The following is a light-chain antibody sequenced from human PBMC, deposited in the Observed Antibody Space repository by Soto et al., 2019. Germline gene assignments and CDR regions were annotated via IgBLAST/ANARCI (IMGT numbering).Light chain of an antibody. CDR3: CSYAGTNSFV. V-gene: IGLV2-11*01. J-gene: IGLJ2*01. CDR1: SSDVGGYKY. CDR2: DVS. Sequence: QSALTQPRSVSGSPGQSVTISCTGTSSDVGGYKYVSWYQHHPGKAPRLMIYDVSKRPSGVPDRFSGSKSGNTASLTISGLQAEDEADYYCCSYAGTNSFVFGGGTKLTVL.